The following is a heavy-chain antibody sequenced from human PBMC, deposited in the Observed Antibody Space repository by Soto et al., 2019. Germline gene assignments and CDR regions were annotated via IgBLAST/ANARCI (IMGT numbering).Heavy chain of an antibody. V-gene: IGHV3-23*01. CDR2: IGGSGGYK. J-gene: IGHJ4*02. Sequence: GGSLRLSCAASGFFFSSYAMSWVRQAPGKGLEWVSGIGGSGGYKSYADSVKGRFTISRDNSKNTLYLQMESLGAEDTAVYYCAKDAAMVSSTFNYFDYWGQGTLVTVSS. CDR1: GFFFSSYA. CDR3: AKDAAMVSSTFNYFDY. D-gene: IGHD6-13*01.